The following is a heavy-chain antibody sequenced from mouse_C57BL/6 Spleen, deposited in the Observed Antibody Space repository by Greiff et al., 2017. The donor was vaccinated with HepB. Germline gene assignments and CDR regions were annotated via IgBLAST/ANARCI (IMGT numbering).Heavy chain of an antibody. V-gene: IGHV4-1*01. CDR2: INPDSSTI. CDR3: ADESSYYAMYY. J-gene: IGHJ4*01. Sequence: EVQLQQSGGGLVQPGGSLKLSCAASGIDFSRYWMSWVRRAPGKGLEWIGEINPDSSTINYAPSLKDKFIISRDNAKNTLYLQMSKVRSEDTALYYCADESSYYAMYYWGQGTSVTVSS. D-gene: IGHD1-1*01. CDR1: GIDFSRYW.